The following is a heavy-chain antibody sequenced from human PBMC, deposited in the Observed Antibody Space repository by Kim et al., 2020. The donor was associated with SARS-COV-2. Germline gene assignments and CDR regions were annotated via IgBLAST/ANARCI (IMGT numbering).Heavy chain of an antibody. CDR2: IYHSGST. J-gene: IGHJ4*02. Sequence: SETLSLTCAVSGGSISSSNWWSWVRQPPGKGLEWIGEIYHSGSTNYNPSLKSRVTISVDKSKNQFSLKLSSVTAADTAVYYCASGLSGSYSYYFDYWGQGTLVTVSS. CDR1: GGSISSSNW. D-gene: IGHD1-26*01. CDR3: ASGLSGSYSYYFDY. V-gene: IGHV4-4*02.